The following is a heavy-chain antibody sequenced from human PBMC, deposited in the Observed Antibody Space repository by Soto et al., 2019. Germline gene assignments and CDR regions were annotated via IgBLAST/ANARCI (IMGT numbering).Heavy chain of an antibody. J-gene: IGHJ4*02. CDR2: MNPYNGNT. CDR3: ARGPGDLGYLDF. V-gene: IGHV1-8*01. D-gene: IGHD3-10*01. Sequence: ASVKVSCKASGYTFTSYDINWVRQAPGQGPEWMGWMNPYNGNTGYAENFQGRATMTRNTSISTAYMELSSLKSEDTALYYCARGPGDLGYLDFWGQGALVTVSS. CDR1: GYTFTSYD.